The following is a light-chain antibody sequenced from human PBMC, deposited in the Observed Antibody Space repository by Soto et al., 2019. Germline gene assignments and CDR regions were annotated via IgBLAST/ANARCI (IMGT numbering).Light chain of an antibody. J-gene: IGKJ4*01. CDR3: QHYTNWPLT. CDR1: HSVSSR. Sequence: PGERATLSCRASHSVSSRLAWYQQKPGQAPRLLIYGASTRATGLPARFSGSGSGTEFTLTISSLQSEDFAVYYCQHYTNWPLTFGGGTKVDIK. V-gene: IGKV3-15*01. CDR2: GAS.